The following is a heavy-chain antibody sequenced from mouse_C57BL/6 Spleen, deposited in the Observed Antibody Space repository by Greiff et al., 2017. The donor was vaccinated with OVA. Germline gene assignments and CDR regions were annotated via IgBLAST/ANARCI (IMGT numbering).Heavy chain of an antibody. D-gene: IGHD2-3*01. CDR2: LYPGSGST. V-gene: IGHV1-55*01. J-gene: IGHJ2*01. Sequence: QVQLQQPGAELVKPGASVKMSCKASGYTFTSYWITWVKQRPGQGLEWIGDLYPGSGSTNYNEKFKSKATLTVDTSSSTAYRQLSSLTSEDSAVYYCARWDDGYSYFDDWGQGTTLTVSS. CDR1: GYTFTSYW. CDR3: ARWDDGYSYFDD.